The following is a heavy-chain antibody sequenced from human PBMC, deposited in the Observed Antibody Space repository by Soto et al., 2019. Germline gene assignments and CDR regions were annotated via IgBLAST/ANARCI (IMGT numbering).Heavy chain of an antibody. Sequence: PGESLKISCKGSGYSFTSYWIGWVRQMPGKGLEWMGIIYPGDSDTRYSPSFQGQVTISADKSISTAYLQWSSLKASDTAMYYCARLAAGRSGWTGGGGYYYGMGVWGQGTTVPVSS. CDR1: GYSFTSYW. CDR3: ARLAAGRSGWTGGGGYYYGMGV. CDR2: IYPGDSDT. V-gene: IGHV5-51*01. J-gene: IGHJ6*02. D-gene: IGHD6-19*01.